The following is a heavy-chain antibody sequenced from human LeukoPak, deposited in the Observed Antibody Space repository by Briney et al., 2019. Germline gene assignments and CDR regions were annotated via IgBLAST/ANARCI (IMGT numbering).Heavy chain of an antibody. D-gene: IGHD4-11*01. V-gene: IGHV4-59*11. CDR2: IFYSGRT. J-gene: IGHJ5*02. Sequence: SETLSLTCTVSGGSISSHYWSWVRQAPGRGLEWIGYIFYSGRTNYSPSPKSRVTISIDTSKNQFSLRLTSVTTADTAVYFCARTGDYSKSTGGWFDPWGQGTLVTVSS. CDR1: GGSISSHY. CDR3: ARTGDYSKSTGGWFDP.